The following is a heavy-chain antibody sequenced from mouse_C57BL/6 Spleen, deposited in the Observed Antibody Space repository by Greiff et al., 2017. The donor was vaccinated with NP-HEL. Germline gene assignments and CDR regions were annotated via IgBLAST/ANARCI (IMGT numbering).Heavy chain of an antibody. D-gene: IGHD1-1*01. CDR3: ARKGAHITTVVAHWYFDV. CDR1: GFSLTSYA. J-gene: IGHJ1*03. CDR2: IWTGGGT. V-gene: IGHV2-9-1*01. Sequence: QVQLQQSGPGLVAPSQSLSITCTVSGFSLTSYAISWVRQPPGKGLEWLGLIWTGGGTNYNSALKSRLSISKDNSKSQVFLKMNSLQTDDTARYYCARKGAHITTVVAHWYFDVWGTGTTVTVSS.